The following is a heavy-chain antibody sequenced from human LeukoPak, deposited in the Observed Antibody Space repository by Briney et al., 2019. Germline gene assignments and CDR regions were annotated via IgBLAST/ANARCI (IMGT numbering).Heavy chain of an antibody. D-gene: IGHD2-2*01. CDR2: ISGSGGST. CDR3: AKEDIVVVPAAILAARNYYYGMDV. J-gene: IGHJ6*02. Sequence: GGPLRLSCAASGFTFSSYAMSWVRQAPGKGLEWVSSISGSGGSTYYADSVKGRFTISRDNSKNTLYQQMNSLRAEDTAVYYCAKEDIVVVPAAILAARNYYYGMDVWGQGTTVTVSS. V-gene: IGHV3-23*01. CDR1: GFTFSSYA.